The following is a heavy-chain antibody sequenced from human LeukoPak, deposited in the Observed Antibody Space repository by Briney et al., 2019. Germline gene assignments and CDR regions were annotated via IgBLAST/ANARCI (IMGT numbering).Heavy chain of an antibody. J-gene: IGHJ5*02. CDR2: IRYDGSNK. CDR1: GFTISSYG. Sequence: PGGSLRLSCAASGFTISSYGMHWVRQAPGKGLEWVAFIRYDGSNKYYADYVKVRFTISRDNSKNTLYLQMHSLRAEDTAVYYCAKDGPYYYGSVNNWFDPWGQGTLVTVSS. CDR3: AKDGPYYYGSVNNWFDP. D-gene: IGHD3-10*01. V-gene: IGHV3-30*02.